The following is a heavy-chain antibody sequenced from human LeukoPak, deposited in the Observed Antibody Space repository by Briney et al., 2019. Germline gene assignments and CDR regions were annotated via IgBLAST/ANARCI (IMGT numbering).Heavy chain of an antibody. CDR1: GFTFSNFA. CDR3: ASSPSRSFGLKFDP. V-gene: IGHV3-23*01. CDR2: ISGSGGNT. D-gene: IGHD1-26*01. J-gene: IGHJ5*02. Sequence: GASLRLSCAASGFTFSNFAMNWVRQAPGKGLEWVSAISGSGGNTYYADSVKGRFTISRDNSKNTLYLQMNSLRAGDTAVYYCASSPSRSFGLKFDPWGQGTLVTVSS.